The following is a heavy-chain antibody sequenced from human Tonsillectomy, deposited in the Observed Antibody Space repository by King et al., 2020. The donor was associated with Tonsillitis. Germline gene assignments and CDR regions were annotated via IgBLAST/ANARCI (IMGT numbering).Heavy chain of an antibody. CDR2: ISFDASYK. Sequence: VQLVESGGGVVQPGRSLRLSCADSGFTFSSYGMHWVRQAPGKGLEWVAVISFDASYKYYADSVKGRFTISRDNSKNTLFLQMNSLRAEDTAVYYCAKEGAVAAISNYYYSGMDVWGQGTTVTVSS. CDR1: GFTFSSYG. CDR3: AKEGAVAAISNYYYSGMDV. V-gene: IGHV3-30*18. J-gene: IGHJ6*02. D-gene: IGHD6-19*01.